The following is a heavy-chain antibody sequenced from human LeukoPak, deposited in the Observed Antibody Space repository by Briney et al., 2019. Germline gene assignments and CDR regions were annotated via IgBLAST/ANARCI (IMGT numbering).Heavy chain of an antibody. V-gene: IGHV4-59*01. D-gene: IGHD3-22*01. CDR2: VYYSGST. CDR3: AIFDSSGSYFDY. J-gene: IGHJ4*02. Sequence: SETLSLTCSVSGGSISSYYWSWMRQSPGKGLKWIGYVYYSGSTNDNPSLRSRVTISVDTSKNQFSLRLSSVTAADTAVYFCAIFDSSGSYFDYWGQGTLVTVSS. CDR1: GGSISSYY.